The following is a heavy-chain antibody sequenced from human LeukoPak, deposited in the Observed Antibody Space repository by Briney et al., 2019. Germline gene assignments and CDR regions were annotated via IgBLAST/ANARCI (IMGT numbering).Heavy chain of an antibody. CDR3: AKARGLYYYHYGMDV. J-gene: IGHJ6*02. Sequence: GGSLRLSCAASGFTFSSYAMSWVRQAPGKGLEWVSAISGSGGSTYYADSVKGRFTISRDNSKNTLYLQMNSLRAEDTAVYYCAKARGLYYYHYGMDVWGQGTTVTVSS. CDR2: ISGSGGST. CDR1: GFTFSSYA. V-gene: IGHV3-23*01.